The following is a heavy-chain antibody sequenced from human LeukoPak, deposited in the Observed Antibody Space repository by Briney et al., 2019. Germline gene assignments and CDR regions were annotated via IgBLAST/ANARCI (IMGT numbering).Heavy chain of an antibody. CDR2: ISAYNGNT. D-gene: IGHD3-22*01. Sequence: ASVKVSCKASGYTFTSHGISWVRQAPGQGLEWMGWISAYNGNTNYAQKFQGRVTMTRDTSTSTVYMELSSLRSEDTAVYYCARDLSIMVGYYDSSGYYYFDYWGQGTLVTVSS. CDR1: GYTFTSHG. V-gene: IGHV1-18*01. J-gene: IGHJ4*02. CDR3: ARDLSIMVGYYDSSGYYYFDY.